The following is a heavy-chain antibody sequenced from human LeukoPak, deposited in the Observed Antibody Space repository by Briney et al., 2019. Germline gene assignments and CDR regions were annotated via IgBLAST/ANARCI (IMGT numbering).Heavy chain of an antibody. CDR2: IYTSGST. D-gene: IGHD3-3*01. Sequence: SETLSLTCTVSGGSISSGSYYWSWLRQPAGKGLEWIGRIYTSGSTNYNPSLKSRVTISVDTSKNQFSLKLSSVTAADTAVYYCARETIFGVVKRAFDIWGQGTMVTVSS. CDR3: ARETIFGVVKRAFDI. CDR1: GGSISSGSYY. J-gene: IGHJ3*02. V-gene: IGHV4-61*02.